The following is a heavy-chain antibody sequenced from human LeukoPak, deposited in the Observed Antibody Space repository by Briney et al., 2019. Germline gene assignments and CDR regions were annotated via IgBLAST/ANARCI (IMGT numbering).Heavy chain of an antibody. D-gene: IGHD1-26*01. J-gene: IGHJ4*02. V-gene: IGHV3-53*01. CDR2: IYIGGST. CDR1: GFTVSSNY. CDR3: ARGLAGATIGGY. Sequence: GGSLRLSCAASGFTVSSNYMNWVRQAPGKGLEWVSVIYIGGSTYYADSVKGRFTISRDNSKNALFLQMNSLRAEDTAVYYCARGLAGATIGGYWGQGTLVTVSS.